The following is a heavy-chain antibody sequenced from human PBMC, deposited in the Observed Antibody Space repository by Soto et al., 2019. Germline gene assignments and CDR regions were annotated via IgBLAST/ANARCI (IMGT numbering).Heavy chain of an antibody. CDR3: ARGSRVRMVYAKDRYGLDG. J-gene: IGHJ6*01. D-gene: IGHD2-8*01. Sequence: SEPLSLTCAVYGGSFSAYYWSWIRQPPGKGLEWIGEINHSGGTSYNPSLKSRVTISVDTSKSQFSLKLTSVTAADRAVYYCARGSRVRMVYAKDRYGLDGWGQGTTVTVAS. CDR2: INHSGGT. CDR1: GGSFSAYY. V-gene: IGHV4-34*01.